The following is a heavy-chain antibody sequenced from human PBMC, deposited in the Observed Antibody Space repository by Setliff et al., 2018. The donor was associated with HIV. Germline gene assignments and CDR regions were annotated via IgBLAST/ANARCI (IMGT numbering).Heavy chain of an antibody. Sequence: WASVKVSCKASGYTFTDYYMHWVRQAPGQGLEWMGWINPNSGGTNYAQKFQGRVTMTRDTSITTAYMELSRLRSDDTAVFYCARDHAVRGVENLFDYWGQGTLVTVSS. D-gene: IGHD3-10*01. CDR1: GYTFTDYY. CDR2: INPNSGGT. J-gene: IGHJ4*02. V-gene: IGHV1-2*02. CDR3: ARDHAVRGVENLFDY.